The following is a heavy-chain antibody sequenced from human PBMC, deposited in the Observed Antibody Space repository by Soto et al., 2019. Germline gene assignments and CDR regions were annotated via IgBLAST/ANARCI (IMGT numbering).Heavy chain of an antibody. D-gene: IGHD1-26*01. CDR1: GFTFSSYA. CDR2: ISGSGGST. J-gene: IGHJ4*02. CDR3: AKRGSGSYFDY. V-gene: IGHV3-23*01. Sequence: EVQMLESGGGLVQPGGSLRLSCAASGFTFSSYAMNWVRQAPGKGLEWVSVISGSGGSTYYADSVKGRFTISRDNSKNTLYLQMNSLRAEDTAVYYCAKRGSGSYFDYWGQGTLVTVSS.